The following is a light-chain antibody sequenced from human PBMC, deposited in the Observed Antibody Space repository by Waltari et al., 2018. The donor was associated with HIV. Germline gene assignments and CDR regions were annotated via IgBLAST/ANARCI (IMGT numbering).Light chain of an antibody. Sequence: SYVLDQPPSVSVAPGKTARITCGGNNLGSKSVHWYQQKPGQAPVVVIYYDSDRPSGIPERFSGSNSGNTATLTISRVEAGDEADYYCQVWDSSSDAYVFGTGTKVTVL. CDR1: NLGSKS. CDR3: QVWDSSSDAYV. CDR2: YDS. V-gene: IGLV3-21*04. J-gene: IGLJ1*01.